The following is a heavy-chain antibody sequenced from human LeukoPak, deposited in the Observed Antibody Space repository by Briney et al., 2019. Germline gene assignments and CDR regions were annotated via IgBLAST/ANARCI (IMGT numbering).Heavy chain of an antibody. V-gene: IGHV4-61*02. CDR2: IYTSWST. D-gene: IGHD6-13*01. CDR1: GGSISSGSYY. J-gene: IGHJ2*01. Sequence: TLSLTRTVSGGSISSGSYYWSWIRQPAGKGLEWIGRIYTSWSTNYNPSLQSRVTISVGTSTTQFSLRLSSVTAADTAVYYCATSSWPYWNFDLWGRGTLVTVSS. CDR3: ATSSWPYWNFDL.